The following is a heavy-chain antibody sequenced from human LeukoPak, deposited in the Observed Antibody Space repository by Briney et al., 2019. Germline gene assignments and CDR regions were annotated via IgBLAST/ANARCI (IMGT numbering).Heavy chain of an antibody. CDR1: GFTFTDYY. CDR2: ITNSGTTI. D-gene: IGHD6-19*01. V-gene: IGHV3-11*01. J-gene: IGHJ6*02. CDR3: AKGPWMYSSGGYDHYALDVHYALDV. Sequence: GGSLRLSCAASGFTFTDYYMSWIRQAPGKGLEWVSYITNSGTTIYYADSVKGRFTISRDNAKNSLYLQMNSLRGEDTAVYYCAKGPWMYSSGGYDHYALDVHYALDVWGQGTTVTVSS.